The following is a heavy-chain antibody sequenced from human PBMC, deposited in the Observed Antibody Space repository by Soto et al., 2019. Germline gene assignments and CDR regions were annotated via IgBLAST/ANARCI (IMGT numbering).Heavy chain of an antibody. Sequence: QVQVVQSGAEVKKPGSSVRVSCKASGDSFTKYTVNWVRQAPRQGLEWMGGIIPRFGTTNYAPTLQDRVTITADASMNTVYMELSSLRSDDTDLYYCAIGRGLYNSGRSQLDSWGQGTLVTVSS. CDR3: AIGRGLYNSGRSQLDS. V-gene: IGHV1-69*01. D-gene: IGHD1-1*01. CDR1: GDSFTKYT. CDR2: IIPRFGTT. J-gene: IGHJ4*02.